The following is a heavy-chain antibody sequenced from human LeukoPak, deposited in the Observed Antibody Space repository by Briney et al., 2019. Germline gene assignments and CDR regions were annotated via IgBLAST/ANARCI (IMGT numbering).Heavy chain of an antibody. J-gene: IGHJ6*02. Sequence: ASVKVSCKASGYSFTDNYMHWVRQAPGQGLEWMGWINPNSGGTNYAQKFQGRATMTRDTSISTAYMELSRLRSDDTAVYYCARDFWSGYYLGGYYGMDVWGQGTTVTVSS. D-gene: IGHD3-3*01. V-gene: IGHV1-2*02. CDR3: ARDFWSGYYLGGYYGMDV. CDR2: INPNSGGT. CDR1: GYSFTDNY.